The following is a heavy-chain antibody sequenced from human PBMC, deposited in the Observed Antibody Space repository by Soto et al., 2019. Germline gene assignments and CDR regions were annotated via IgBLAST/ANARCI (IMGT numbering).Heavy chain of an antibody. Sequence: GGSLRLSCAASGFTFSSYSMNWVRQAPGKGLEWVSSISSSSSYIYYADSVKGRFTISRDNAKNSLYLQMNSLRAEDTAVYYCARDLEDIVVVPAPDYWGQGTLVTV. V-gene: IGHV3-21*01. CDR2: ISSSSSYI. J-gene: IGHJ4*02. CDR3: ARDLEDIVVVPAPDY. D-gene: IGHD2-2*01. CDR1: GFTFSSYS.